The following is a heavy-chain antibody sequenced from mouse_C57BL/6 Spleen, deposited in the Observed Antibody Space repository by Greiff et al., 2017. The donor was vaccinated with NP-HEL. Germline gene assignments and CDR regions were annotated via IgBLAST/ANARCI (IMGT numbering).Heavy chain of an antibody. V-gene: IGHV1-82*01. D-gene: IGHD2-3*01. CDR2: IYPGDGDT. Sequence: VQLQQSGPELVKPGASVKISCTASGYAFSSSWMNWVKQRPGKGLEWIGRIYPGDGDTNYNGKFKGKATLTADKSSSTAYMQLSSLTSEDSAVYFCAKEGYDTWFAYWGQGTLVTVSA. CDR1: GYAFSSSW. CDR3: AKEGYDTWFAY. J-gene: IGHJ3*01.